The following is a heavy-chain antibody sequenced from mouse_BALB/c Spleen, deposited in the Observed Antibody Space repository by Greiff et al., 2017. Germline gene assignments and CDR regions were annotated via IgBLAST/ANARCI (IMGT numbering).Heavy chain of an antibody. CDR2: INPGSGGT. D-gene: IGHD4-1*01. CDR3: AREAGNYAMDY. V-gene: IGHV1-54*01. CDR1: GYAFTNYL. Sequence: VQLQQSGAELVRPGTSVKVSCKASGYAFTNYLIEWVKQRPGQGLEWIGVINPGSGGTNYNEKFKGKATLTADKSSSTAYMQLSSLTSDDSAVYVCAREAGNYAMDYWGQGTSVTVSS. J-gene: IGHJ4*01.